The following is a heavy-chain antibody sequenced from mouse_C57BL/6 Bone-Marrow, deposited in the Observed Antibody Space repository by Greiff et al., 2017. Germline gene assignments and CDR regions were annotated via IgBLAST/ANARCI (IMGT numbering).Heavy chain of an antibody. CDR1: GYTFTDYY. CDR2: INPNNGGT. D-gene: IGHD2-5*01. CDR3: ARIYYSNYDGYFDV. Sequence: EVQLQQSGPELVKPGASVKISCKASGYTFTDYYLNWVKQSHGTSLEWIGDINPNNGGTSYNQKFKGKATLTVNKSSSTAYMELRSLTSEDSAVYYCARIYYSNYDGYFDVWGTGTTVTVSS. J-gene: IGHJ1*03. V-gene: IGHV1-26*01.